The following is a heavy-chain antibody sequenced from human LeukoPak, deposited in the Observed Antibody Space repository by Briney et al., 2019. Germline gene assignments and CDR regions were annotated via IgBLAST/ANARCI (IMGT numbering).Heavy chain of an antibody. CDR1: GGSISSYY. V-gene: IGHV4-4*07. J-gene: IGHJ2*01. CDR2: IYTSGST. CDR3: ARNQANWGSPDWYFDL. Sequence: SETLSLTCTVSGGSISSYYWSWIRQPAGKGLEWIGRIYTSGSTNYNPSLKSRVTMSVDTSKNQFSLKLSSVTAADTAVYYCARNQANWGSPDWYFDLWGRGALVTVSS. D-gene: IGHD7-27*01.